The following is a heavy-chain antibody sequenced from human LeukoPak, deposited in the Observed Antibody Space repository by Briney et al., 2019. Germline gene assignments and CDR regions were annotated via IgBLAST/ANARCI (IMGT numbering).Heavy chain of an antibody. V-gene: IGHV3-74*01. CDR2: IHREGTTT. J-gene: IGHJ4*02. CDR3: ARDSDWLLFDY. D-gene: IGHD3-9*01. Sequence: PGGSLTLSCAASGFTFSAYWMHWVRHVPGKGLVWVSRIHREGTTTIYADSVKGRFTISRDNGKNTPYLHMNSLRADDTAVYYCARDSDWLLFDYWGQGTLVTVSS. CDR1: GFTFSAYW.